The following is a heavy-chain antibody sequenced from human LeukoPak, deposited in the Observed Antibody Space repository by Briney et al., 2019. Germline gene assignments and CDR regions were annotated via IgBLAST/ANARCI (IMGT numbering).Heavy chain of an antibody. V-gene: IGHV3-21*01. CDR3: ARDGVPAATNYYYYYYMDV. CDR1: GFTFSGYS. CDR2: ISSSSSYI. D-gene: IGHD2-2*01. J-gene: IGHJ6*03. Sequence: GGPLRLSCAASGFTFSGYSMNWVRQAPGKGLEWVSSISSSSSYIYYADSVKGRFTISSDNAKNSLYLQMNSLRAEDTAVYYCARDGVPAATNYYYYYYMDVWGKGTTVTVSS.